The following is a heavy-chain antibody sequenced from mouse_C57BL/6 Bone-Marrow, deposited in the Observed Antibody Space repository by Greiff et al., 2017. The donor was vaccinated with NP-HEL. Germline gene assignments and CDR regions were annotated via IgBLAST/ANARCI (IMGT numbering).Heavy chain of an antibody. Sequence: VQLKESGGDLVKPGGSLKLSCAASGFTFSSYGMSWVRQTPDKRLEWVATISSGGSYTYYPDSVKGRFTISRDNAKNTLYLQMSSLKSEDTAMYYCARRRLLSYYFDYWGQGTTLTVSS. D-gene: IGHD2-3*01. CDR1: GFTFSSYG. CDR3: ARRRLLSYYFDY. CDR2: ISSGGSYT. J-gene: IGHJ2*01. V-gene: IGHV5-6*01.